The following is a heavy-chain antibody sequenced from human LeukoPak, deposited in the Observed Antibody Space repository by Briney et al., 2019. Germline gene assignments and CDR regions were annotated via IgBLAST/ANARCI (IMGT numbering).Heavy chain of an antibody. Sequence: GASVKVSCEASGYTFTSFDINWVRQATGQGLEWMGWLNPNSGNAGYAQNFQGRVTMTRNTSISTAYMELSSLRSEDTAVYYCARGPRYSSGWYYFDYWGQGTLVTVSS. J-gene: IGHJ4*02. D-gene: IGHD6-19*01. CDR3: ARGPRYSSGWYYFDY. CDR1: GYTFTSFD. V-gene: IGHV1-8*01. CDR2: LNPNSGNA.